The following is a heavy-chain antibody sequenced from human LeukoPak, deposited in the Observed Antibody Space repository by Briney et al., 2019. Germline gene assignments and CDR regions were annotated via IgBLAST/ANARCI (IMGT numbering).Heavy chain of an antibody. V-gene: IGHV3-21*01. CDR1: GFTFSSYS. Sequence: GGSLRLSCAASGFTFSSYSMNWVRQAPGKGLEWVSSISSSSYIYYADSVKGRFTISRDNAKNSLYLQMNSLRAEDTAVYYCARDGYYDFWSGYYPYFDYWGQGTLVTVSS. CDR3: ARDGYYDFWSGYYPYFDY. CDR2: ISSSSYI. J-gene: IGHJ4*02. D-gene: IGHD3-3*01.